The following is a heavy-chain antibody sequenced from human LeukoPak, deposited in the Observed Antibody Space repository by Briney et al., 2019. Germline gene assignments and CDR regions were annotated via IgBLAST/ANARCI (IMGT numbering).Heavy chain of an antibody. CDR2: ISSSSSYI. Sequence: GRSLRLSCAASGFTFSSYSMNWVRQAPGKGLEWVSSISSSSSYIYYADSVKGRFTISRDNAKNSLYLQMNSLRAEDTAVYYCARELQWLREALMGYYGMDVWGQGTTVTVSS. V-gene: IGHV3-21*01. CDR3: ARELQWLREALMGYYGMDV. J-gene: IGHJ6*02. D-gene: IGHD5-12*01. CDR1: GFTFSSYS.